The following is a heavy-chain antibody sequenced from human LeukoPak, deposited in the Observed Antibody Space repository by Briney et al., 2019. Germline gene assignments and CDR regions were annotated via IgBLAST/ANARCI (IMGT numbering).Heavy chain of an antibody. CDR2: ISAYNGNT. D-gene: IGHD3-9*01. Sequence: GASVTVSCKASGYTFTSYGISWVRQVPGQGLEWMGWISAYNGNTNYAQKLQGRVTMTTDTSTSTAYMELRSLRSDDTAVYYCARESDATYYDILTGPSSFQHWGQGTLVTVSS. CDR3: ARESDATYYDILTGPSSFQH. V-gene: IGHV1-18*04. J-gene: IGHJ1*01. CDR1: GYTFTSYG.